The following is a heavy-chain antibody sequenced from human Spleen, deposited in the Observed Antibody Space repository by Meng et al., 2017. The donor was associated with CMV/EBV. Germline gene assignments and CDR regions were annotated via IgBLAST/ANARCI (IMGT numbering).Heavy chain of an antibody. D-gene: IGHD6-19*01. Sequence: GESLKISCKASGYTFSGYYMHWVRQAPGQGLEWMGWINPNSGGANYAQKFQGRVTMTRDTSISTAYMELSRLRSDDTAVYYCARGQYTSGWQIRHWYFDLWGRATLVTVSS. V-gene: IGHV1-2*02. J-gene: IGHJ2*01. CDR1: GYTFSGYY. CDR3: ARGQYTSGWQIRHWYFDL. CDR2: INPNSGGA.